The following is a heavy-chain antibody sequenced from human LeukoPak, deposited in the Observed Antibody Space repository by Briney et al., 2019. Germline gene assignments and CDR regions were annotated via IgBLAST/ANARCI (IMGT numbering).Heavy chain of an antibody. J-gene: IGHJ4*02. V-gene: IGHV3-53*04. CDR2: IYSGGAT. D-gene: IGHD5-18*01. Sequence: HAGGSLRLSCAASGFTVSTNCMTWVRQAPGKGLEWVSTIYSGGATYYSASVMGRISISRHNSRNTRYLQMNSLRDEDTAVYYCARVDTVMAYYFALWGQGTLVTVSS. CDR1: GFTVSTNC. CDR3: ARVDTVMAYYFAL.